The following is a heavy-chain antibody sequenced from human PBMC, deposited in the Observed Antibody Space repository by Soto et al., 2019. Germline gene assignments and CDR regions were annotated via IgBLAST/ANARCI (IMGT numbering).Heavy chain of an antibody. CDR3: ARVKGSGYHNWFDP. CDR1: GYTFTSYG. Sequence: LVKLSCKASGYTFTSYGISWVRQAPGQGLEWMGWISAYNGNTNYAQKLQGRVTMTTDTSTSTAYMELRSLRSDDTAVYYCARVKGSGYHNWFDPWGQGTLVTVSS. V-gene: IGHV1-18*01. D-gene: IGHD3-22*01. CDR2: ISAYNGNT. J-gene: IGHJ5*02.